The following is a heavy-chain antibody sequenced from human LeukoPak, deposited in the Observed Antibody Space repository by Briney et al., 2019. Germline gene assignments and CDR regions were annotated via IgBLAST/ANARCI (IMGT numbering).Heavy chain of an antibody. CDR1: GFTFSNYA. V-gene: IGHV3-21*01. J-gene: IGHJ4*02. Sequence: GGSLRLSCAASGFTFSNYAMSWVHQAPGKGLEWVSSISSSSSYIYYADSVKGRFTISRDNAKNSLYLQMNSLRAEDTAVYYCARDWGSYDSSGYYPTYFDYWGQGTLVTVSS. D-gene: IGHD3-22*01. CDR3: ARDWGSYDSSGYYPTYFDY. CDR2: ISSSSSYI.